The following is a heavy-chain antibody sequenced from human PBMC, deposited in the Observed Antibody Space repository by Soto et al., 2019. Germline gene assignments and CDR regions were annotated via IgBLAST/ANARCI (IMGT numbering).Heavy chain of an antibody. CDR3: ARAYYYDSSGSKSQAFDI. CDR1: GGSISSYY. D-gene: IGHD3-22*01. CDR2: IYYSGST. Sequence: SETLSLTCTVSGGSISSYYWSWIRQPPGKGLEWIGYIYYSGSTNYNPSLKSRVTISVDTSKNQFSLKLSSVTAADTAVYYCARAYYYDSSGSKSQAFDIWGQGTMVTVSS. J-gene: IGHJ3*02. V-gene: IGHV4-59*01.